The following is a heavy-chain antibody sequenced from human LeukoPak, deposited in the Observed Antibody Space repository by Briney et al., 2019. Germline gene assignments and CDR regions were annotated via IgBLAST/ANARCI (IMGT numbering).Heavy chain of an antibody. D-gene: IGHD3-3*01. CDR1: GFTFRGYW. Sequence: GGSLRLSCAASGFTFRGYWMSWVRQPPGKGLEWVANINQDGSEKYYVDSVKGRCTISRDNAKNSLYMQMNSLRAEDTAVYYCASGPRKSDLVYWGQGTLVTVSS. CDR3: ASGPRKSDLVY. V-gene: IGHV3-7*01. CDR2: INQDGSEK. J-gene: IGHJ4*02.